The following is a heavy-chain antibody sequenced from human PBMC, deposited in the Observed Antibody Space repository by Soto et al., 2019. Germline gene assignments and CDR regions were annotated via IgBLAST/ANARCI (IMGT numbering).Heavy chain of an antibody. CDR1: GFSFSDYY. V-gene: IGHV3-11*01. CDR2: ISTSGNTI. Sequence: QVPLVESGGGLVKPGGSLRLSCAGSGFSFSDYYMSWIRQAPGKGLEWVSYISTSGNTIYYADSVKGRFTISRDNAKKSLYLQMNSLRADDTAVYYCARGTTVTTGVSYWGQGTLVTVSS. CDR3: ARGTTVTTGVSY. J-gene: IGHJ4*02. D-gene: IGHD4-17*01.